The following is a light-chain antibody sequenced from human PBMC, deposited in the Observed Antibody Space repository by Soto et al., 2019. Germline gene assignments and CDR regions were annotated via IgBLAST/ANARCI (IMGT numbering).Light chain of an antibody. Sequence: QSVLTQPPCASGSPGQSVTISCTGTSSDIGGYNYVSWYQQHPGKALKLMIYEVSKRPSGVPDRFSGSKSGNTASLTVSGLQAEDEADYYCSSYAGSNNYVFGTGTKLTVL. V-gene: IGLV2-8*01. CDR1: SSDIGGYNY. CDR3: SSYAGSNNYV. J-gene: IGLJ1*01. CDR2: EVS.